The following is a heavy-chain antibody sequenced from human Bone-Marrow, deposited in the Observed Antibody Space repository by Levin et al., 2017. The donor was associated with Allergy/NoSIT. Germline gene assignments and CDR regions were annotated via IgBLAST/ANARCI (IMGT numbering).Heavy chain of an antibody. V-gene: IGHV3-9*01. D-gene: IGHD4-11*01. J-gene: IGHJ5*01. CDR2: INWNSGNI. Sequence: SLKISCAASGFTFDDCVMHWVRQAPGKGLEWVSSINWNSGNIDYADSVKGRFIISRDNSKNSLLLQMNSLRTEDTALYYCAKGSSSYYSWFDSWGQGTLVIVSS. CDR3: AKGSSSYYSWFDS. CDR1: GFTFDDCV.